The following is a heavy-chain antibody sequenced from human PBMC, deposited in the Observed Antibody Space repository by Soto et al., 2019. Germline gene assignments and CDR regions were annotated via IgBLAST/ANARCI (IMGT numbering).Heavy chain of an antibody. CDR3: ARDKLEHAACYFDY. CDR2: INSDGSST. CDR1: GFTFSIYW. D-gene: IGHD2-15*01. V-gene: IGHV3-74*01. Sequence: GGSLRLSCAASGFTFSIYWMHWARQAPGKGLVWVSHINSDGSSTTYADSVKGRFTISRDNAKNTLYLQMNSLRAEDTAVYYCARDKLEHAACYFDYWGQGTLVTVSS. J-gene: IGHJ4*02.